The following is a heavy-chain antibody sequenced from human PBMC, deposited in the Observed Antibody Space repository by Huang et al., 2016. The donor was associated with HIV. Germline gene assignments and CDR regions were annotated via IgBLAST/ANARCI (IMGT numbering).Heavy chain of an antibody. CDR2: ISDSGST. J-gene: IGHJ3*02. CDR3: ARMFKYDSGGYWGNDAFDI. CDR1: GGSFSGHY. Sequence: QVQLQQWGAELLKPSETLSLTCAVSGGSFSGHYWTWFRQPPGGGLGWIGEISDSGSTTYNPSLKSRVTISGDTSQSQFSLKLNSVTAADTAIYYCARMFKYDSGGYWGNDAFDIWGQGTMVTVSS. D-gene: IGHD3-22*01. V-gene: IGHV4-34*02.